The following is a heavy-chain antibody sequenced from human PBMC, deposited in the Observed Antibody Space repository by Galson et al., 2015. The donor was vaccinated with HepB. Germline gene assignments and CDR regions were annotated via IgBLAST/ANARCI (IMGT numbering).Heavy chain of an antibody. CDR2: INPGNGDT. D-gene: IGHD1-26*01. V-gene: IGHV1-3*01. CDR3: ARDPLSLSGTYDTLHWFGP. Sequence: SVKVSCKASGGTFSSYAISWVRQAPGQGLEWMGWINPGNGDTRYSQKFQGRITITRDTSASTAYMELSSLRSEDTAVYYCARDPLSLSGTYDTLHWFGPWGQGTLVTVSS. J-gene: IGHJ5*02. CDR1: GGTFSSYA.